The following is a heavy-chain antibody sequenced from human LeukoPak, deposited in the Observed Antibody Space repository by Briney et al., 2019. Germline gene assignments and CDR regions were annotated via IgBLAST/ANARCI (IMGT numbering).Heavy chain of an antibody. V-gene: IGHV3-33*08. D-gene: IGHD6-13*01. J-gene: IGHJ3*02. CDR1: GFTFSNYW. Sequence: GGSLRLSCAASGFTFSNYWMTWVRQAPGKGLEWVAVIWYDGSNKYYADSMKGRFTISRDNSKNTLYLQMNSLRAEDTAVYYCAREDIAAAADDAFDIWGQGTMVTVSS. CDR2: IWYDGSNK. CDR3: AREDIAAAADDAFDI.